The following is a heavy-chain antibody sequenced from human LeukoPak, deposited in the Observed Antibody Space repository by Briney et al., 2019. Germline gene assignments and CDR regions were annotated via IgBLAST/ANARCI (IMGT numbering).Heavy chain of an antibody. V-gene: IGHV4-30-4*07. J-gene: IGHJ5*02. CDR2: IHDSGST. CDR3: ARVVAAAGNNWFDP. CDR1: GGSISSGGYS. D-gene: IGHD6-13*01. Sequence: SETLSLTCAVSGGSISSGGYSWSWIRQTPEKGLEWIAYIHDSGSTYYNPSLKSRISISVDTSKNQFSLKVRSVTAADTAVYYCARVVAAAGNNWFDPWGQGTLVTVSS.